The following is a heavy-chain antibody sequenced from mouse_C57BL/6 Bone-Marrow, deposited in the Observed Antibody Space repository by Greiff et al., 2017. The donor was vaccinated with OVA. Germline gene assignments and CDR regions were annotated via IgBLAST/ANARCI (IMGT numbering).Heavy chain of an antibody. Sequence: QVQLKESDAELVKPGASVKISCKASGYTFTDYTIHWMKQRPEQGLEWIGYIYPRDGSTKYNEKFKGKATLTADKSSSTAYMQLNSLTSEDSAVYFCARGEDYYGSSPYWYFDVWGTGTTVTVSS. CDR3: ARGEDYYGSSPYWYFDV. J-gene: IGHJ1*03. CDR1: GYTFTDYT. D-gene: IGHD1-1*01. V-gene: IGHV1-78*01. CDR2: IYPRDGST.